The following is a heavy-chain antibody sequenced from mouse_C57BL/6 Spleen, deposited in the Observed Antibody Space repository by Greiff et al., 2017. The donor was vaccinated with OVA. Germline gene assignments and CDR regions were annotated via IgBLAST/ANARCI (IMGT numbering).Heavy chain of an antibody. D-gene: IGHD1-1*01. CDR1: GYTFTSYW. V-gene: IGHV1-53*01. J-gene: IGHJ3*01. CDR2: INPSNGGT. Sequence: QVQLQQSGTELVKPGASVKLSCKASGYTFTSYWMHWVKLRPGQGLEWIGNINPSNGGTNYNEKFKSKATLTVDKSSSTAYMQLSSLTSEDSAVYYCARSRSIPYYSPFGYWGQGTLVTVSA. CDR3: ARSRSIPYYSPFGY.